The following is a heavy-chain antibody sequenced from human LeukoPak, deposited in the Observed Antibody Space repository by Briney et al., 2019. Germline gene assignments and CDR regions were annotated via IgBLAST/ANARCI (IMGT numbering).Heavy chain of an antibody. CDR3: ARVVVGAIDY. D-gene: IGHD1-26*01. V-gene: IGHV1-69*04. J-gene: IGHJ4*02. Sequence: SVKVSCEASGGTFSSYAISWVRQAPGQGLEWMGRIIPIFGIANYAQKFQGRVTITADKSTSTAYMELSSLRSEDTAVYYCARVVVGAIDYWGQGTQVTVSS. CDR1: GGTFSSYA. CDR2: IIPIFGIA.